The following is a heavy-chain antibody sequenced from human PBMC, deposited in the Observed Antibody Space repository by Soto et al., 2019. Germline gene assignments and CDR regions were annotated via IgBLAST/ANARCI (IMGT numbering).Heavy chain of an antibody. D-gene: IGHD3-22*01. CDR1: GYTFTSHY. CDR2: INPSGGST. V-gene: IGHV1-46*01. J-gene: IGHJ4*02. CDR3: ARDVGTSLDYYDSSGYYGQIDY. Sequence: ASVKVSCKTSGYTFTSHYIHWVRQAPGQGLEWMGIINPSGGSTSYAQKFQGRVTMTRDTSTSTVYMELSSLRSEDTAVYYCARDVGTSLDYYDSSGYYGQIDYWGQGTLVTVSS.